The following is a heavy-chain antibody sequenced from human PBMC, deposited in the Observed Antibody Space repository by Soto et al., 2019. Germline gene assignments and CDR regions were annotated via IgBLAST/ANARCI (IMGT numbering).Heavy chain of an antibody. CDR2: INSDGSST. J-gene: IGHJ4*02. V-gene: IGHV3-74*01. Sequence: PGGSLRLSCAASGFTFSRYWMHWVRQAPGKGLVWVSRINSDGSSTSYADSMKGRFTISRDNAKNTLYLQMNSLRAEDTAVYYCASLGRGLDLDEYWGQGTLVTVPS. CDR3: ASLGRGLDLDEY. D-gene: IGHD3-22*01. CDR1: GFTFSRYW.